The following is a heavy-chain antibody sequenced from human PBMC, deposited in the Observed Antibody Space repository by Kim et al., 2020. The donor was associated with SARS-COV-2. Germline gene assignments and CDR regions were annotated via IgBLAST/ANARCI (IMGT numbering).Heavy chain of an antibody. J-gene: IGHJ6*02. Sequence: SVKVSCKASGGTFSSYAISWVRQAPGQGLEWMGGIIPIFGTANYAQKFQGRVTITADESTSTAYMELSSLRSEDTAVYYCASRLGYYDILTGYQRPYYGMDVWGQGTTVTVSS. V-gene: IGHV1-69*13. CDR2: IIPIFGTA. CDR1: GGTFSSYA. D-gene: IGHD3-9*01. CDR3: ASRLGYYDILTGYQRPYYGMDV.